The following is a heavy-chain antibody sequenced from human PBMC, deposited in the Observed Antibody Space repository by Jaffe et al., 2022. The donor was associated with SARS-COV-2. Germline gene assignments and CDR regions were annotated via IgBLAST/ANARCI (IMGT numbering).Heavy chain of an antibody. CDR2: ISGSGGST. CDR3: AKWEDDFWSGPYRITAYLA. CDR1: GFTFSSYA. Sequence: EVQLLESGGGLVQPGGSLRLSCAASGFTFSSYAMSWVRQAPGKGLEWVSAISGSGGSTYYADSVKGRFTISRDNSKNTLYLQMNSLRAEDTAVYYCAKWEDDFWSGPYRITAYLAWGQGTLVTVSS. J-gene: IGHJ5*02. V-gene: IGHV3-23*01. D-gene: IGHD3-3*01.